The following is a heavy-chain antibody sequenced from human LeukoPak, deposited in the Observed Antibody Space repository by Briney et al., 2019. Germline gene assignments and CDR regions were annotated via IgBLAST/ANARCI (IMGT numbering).Heavy chain of an antibody. Sequence: ASVKVSCKASGYTFTGDYMHWVRQAPGQGLEWMGWINPNSGGTNYAQKFQGRVTMTRDTSISTAYMELSRLRSDDTAVYYCARAPVTIFGVVIIPYDYWGQGTLVTVSS. CDR1: GYTFTGDY. V-gene: IGHV1-2*02. CDR2: INPNSGGT. CDR3: ARAPVTIFGVVIIPYDY. J-gene: IGHJ4*02. D-gene: IGHD3-3*01.